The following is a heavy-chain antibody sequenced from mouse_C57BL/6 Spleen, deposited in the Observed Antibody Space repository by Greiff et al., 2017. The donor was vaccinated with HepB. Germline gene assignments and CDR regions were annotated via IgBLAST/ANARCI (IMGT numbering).Heavy chain of an antibody. CDR2: IDPSDSYT. V-gene: IGHV1-69*01. D-gene: IGHD2-2*01. CDR3: ARSGGYDPLDYFDY. J-gene: IGHJ2*01. Sequence: QVQLQQPGAELVMPGASVKLSCKASGYTFTSYWMHWVKQRPGQGLEWIGEIDPSDSYTNYNQKFKGKSTLTVDKSSSTAYMQLSSLTSEDSAVYYCARSGGYDPLDYFDYWGQGTTLTVSS. CDR1: GYTFTSYW.